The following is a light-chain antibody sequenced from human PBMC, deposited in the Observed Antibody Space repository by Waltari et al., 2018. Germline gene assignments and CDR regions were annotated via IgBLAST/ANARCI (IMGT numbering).Light chain of an antibody. CDR3: VLYMGGGIM. V-gene: IGLV8-61*01. CDR1: SGSVSTSYY. Sequence: QTVVTQEPSLSVSPGGTVTPPCGLSSGSVSTSYYPSWYQQTPGQAPRPLIYSTNTRSSGVPDRFSGSILGNKAALTITGAQADDECDYHCVLYMGGGIMFGGGTKLTVL. J-gene: IGLJ3*02. CDR2: STN.